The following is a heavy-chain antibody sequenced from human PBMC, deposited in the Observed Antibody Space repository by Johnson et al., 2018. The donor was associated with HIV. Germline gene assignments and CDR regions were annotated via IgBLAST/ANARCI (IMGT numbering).Heavy chain of an antibody. CDR1: GFSFSSYG. Sequence: QVQLVESGGGVVRPGGSLRLSCAASGFSFSSYGIHWVRQAPGKGLEWVAFTQYDGSNKYYADSMKGRFTISRDNSKNTLYLQMNSLRAEDTAVYYCARGRYYDSSGYESGAFDIWGQGTWVTVSS. CDR2: TQYDGSNK. D-gene: IGHD3-22*01. V-gene: IGHV3-30*02. CDR3: ARGRYYDSSGYESGAFDI. J-gene: IGHJ3*02.